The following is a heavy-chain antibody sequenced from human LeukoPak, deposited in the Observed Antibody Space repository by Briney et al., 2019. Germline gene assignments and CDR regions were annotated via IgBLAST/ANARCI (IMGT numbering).Heavy chain of an antibody. CDR1: GFTFSSYW. D-gene: IGHD4-17*01. J-gene: IGHJ4*02. Sequence: GGSLRLSCAASGFTFSSYWTHWVRQAPGKGLVWVSRIDSDGTSTTYADSVKGRFTISRDNAKNTLSLQMNSLRAEDTAVYYCARGKNGDSLFDYWGQGTLVTVSS. CDR3: ARGKNGDSLFDY. V-gene: IGHV3-74*03. CDR2: IDSDGTST.